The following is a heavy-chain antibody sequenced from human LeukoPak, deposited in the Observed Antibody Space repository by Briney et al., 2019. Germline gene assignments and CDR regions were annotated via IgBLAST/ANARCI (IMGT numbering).Heavy chain of an antibody. V-gene: IGHV3-23*01. D-gene: IGHD3-16*01. Sequence: AGSLRFSGAASGLGCSSFAMSWVRQGPARGLEWVSSLRGNGETFYADSVKGRFTLSSDSSRNTVYFQLTNLRVEDTAIYYCAKASWVSSTDAVRWGQGTLVTVSS. CDR3: AKASWVSSTDAVR. J-gene: IGHJ4*02. CDR2: LRGNGET. CDR1: GLGCSSFA.